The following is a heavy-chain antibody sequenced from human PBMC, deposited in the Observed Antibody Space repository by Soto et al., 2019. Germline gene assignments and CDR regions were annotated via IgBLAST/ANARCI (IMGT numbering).Heavy chain of an antibody. CDR3: ARDAWRFGEIGSDY. J-gene: IGHJ4*02. Sequence: QVQLVESGGGVVQPGRSLRLSCAASGFTFSSYGMHWVRQAPGKGLEWVAVIWYDGSNKYYADSVKGRFTISRDNSKNTLYLQMNSLRAEDTAVYYCARDAWRFGEIGSDYWGQGTLVTVSS. CDR1: GFTFSSYG. D-gene: IGHD3-10*01. V-gene: IGHV3-33*01. CDR2: IWYDGSNK.